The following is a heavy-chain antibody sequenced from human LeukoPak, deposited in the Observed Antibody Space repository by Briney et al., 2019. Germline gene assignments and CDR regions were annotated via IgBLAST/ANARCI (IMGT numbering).Heavy chain of an antibody. J-gene: IGHJ4*02. CDR3: ARARGGIRFDY. CDR2: IYSGGST. Sequence: GGSLRLSCAASGFTFSSYSMSWVRQAPGKGLEWVSVIYSGGSTYYADSVKGRFTISRDNSKNTLYLQMNSLRAEDTAVYYCARARGGIRFDYWGQGTLVTVSS. V-gene: IGHV3-53*01. D-gene: IGHD3-16*01. CDR1: GFTFSSYS.